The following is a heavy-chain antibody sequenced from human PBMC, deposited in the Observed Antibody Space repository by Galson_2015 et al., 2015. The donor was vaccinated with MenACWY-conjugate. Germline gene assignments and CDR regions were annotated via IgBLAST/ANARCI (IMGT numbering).Heavy chain of an antibody. CDR1: GFTFSSYG. Sequence: SLRLSCAASGFTFSSYGMHWVRQAPGKGLEWVAFIRYDGSNKYYADSVKGRFTISRDNSKNTLYLQMNSLRAENTAVYYCAREDNWNDVYAFDIWGQGTMVTVSS. CDR2: IRYDGSNK. CDR3: AREDNWNDVYAFDI. D-gene: IGHD1-20*01. V-gene: IGHV3-30*02. J-gene: IGHJ3*02.